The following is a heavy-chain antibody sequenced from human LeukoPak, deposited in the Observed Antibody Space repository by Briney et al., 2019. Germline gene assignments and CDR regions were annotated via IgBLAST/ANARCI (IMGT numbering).Heavy chain of an antibody. CDR2: INPNSGDT. D-gene: IGHD6-13*01. Sequence: ASVKVSCKASGYTFTGYYMHWVRQAPGQGLEWMGWINPNSGDTNYAQKFQGRVTMTRDTSISTAYMELSRLRSDDTAVYYCARDRPKIIAAAGNFDYWGQGTLVTVSS. CDR3: ARDRPKIIAAAGNFDY. CDR1: GYTFTGYY. J-gene: IGHJ4*02. V-gene: IGHV1-2*02.